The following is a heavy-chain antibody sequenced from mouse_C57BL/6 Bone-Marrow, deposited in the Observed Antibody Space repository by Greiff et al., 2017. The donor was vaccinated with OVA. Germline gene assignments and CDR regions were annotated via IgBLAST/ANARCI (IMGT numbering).Heavy chain of an antibody. CDR1: GYTFTSYW. D-gene: IGHD1-1*02. CDR3: ARWWDVWYFDV. Sequence: VQLQQPGAELVKPGASVKMSCKASGYTFTSYWITWVKQRPGQGLEWRGERDPGSGRTKDNEKFKSKATLTVDTSSSTAYMQRSILTSEDSAVYYCARWWDVWYFDVWGTGTTVTVSS. V-gene: IGHV1-55*01. CDR2: RDPGSGRT. J-gene: IGHJ1*03.